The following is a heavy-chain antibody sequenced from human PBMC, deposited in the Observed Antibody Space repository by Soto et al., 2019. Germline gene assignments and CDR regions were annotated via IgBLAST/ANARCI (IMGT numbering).Heavy chain of an antibody. V-gene: IGHV4-39*01. Sequence: PSETLSLTCTVSGGSISSSSYYWGWIRQPPGKGLEWIGSIYYSGSTYYNPSLKSRVTISVDTSKNQFSLKLSSVTAADTAVYYCARSGFFEATFPSKTDYFDNWGQETLDTVSS. D-gene: IGHD5-12*01. CDR3: ARSGFFEATFPSKTDYFDN. CDR1: GGSISSSSYY. J-gene: IGHJ4*02. CDR2: IYYSGST.